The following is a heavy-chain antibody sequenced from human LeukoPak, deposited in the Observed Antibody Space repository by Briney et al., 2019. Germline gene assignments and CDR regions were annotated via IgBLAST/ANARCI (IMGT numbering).Heavy chain of an antibody. D-gene: IGHD6-13*01. CDR2: IYYSGTT. CDR3: ARGVYIAAAQYAY. CDR1: GGSISSYY. Sequence: PSETLSLTCAVSGGSISSYYWSWIRQPPGKGLEWIGYIYYSGTTNYNPSLKSRVTISVDTSKNQFSLKLSSVTAADTAVYYCARGVYIAAAQYAYWGQGTLVTVSS. V-gene: IGHV4-59*01. J-gene: IGHJ4*02.